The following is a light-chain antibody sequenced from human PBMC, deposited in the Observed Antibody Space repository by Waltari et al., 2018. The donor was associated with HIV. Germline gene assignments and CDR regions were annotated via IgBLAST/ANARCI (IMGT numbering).Light chain of an antibody. V-gene: IGLV1-44*01. CDR1: PNHRGKP. Sequence: SVLTQPTPVFGTPRQSVPLLWSWRHPNHRGKPVNWYQQLPKTAPKLLIYSNLQRPSGVPDRFSGSKSGTSASLAISGLQSEDEADYYCATWDDILRGIVFGGGTNLTVL. CDR2: SNL. J-gene: IGLJ2*01. CDR3: ATWDDILRGIV.